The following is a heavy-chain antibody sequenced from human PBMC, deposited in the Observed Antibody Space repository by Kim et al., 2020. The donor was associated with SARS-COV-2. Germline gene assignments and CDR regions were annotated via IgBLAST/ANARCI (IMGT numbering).Heavy chain of an antibody. CDR1: GGSISSSDDY. CDR3: ARRPVLRYSDWFGDAFDI. Sequence: SETLSLTCTVSGGSISSSDDYWGWIRQPPGKGLEWIGSVHHSGSAYSNPSLKSRVTISVDTSKSQISLKVFSVTGADTAVYYCARRPVLRYSDWFGDAFDIWGQGTAVTVSS. CDR2: VHHSGSA. V-gene: IGHV4-39*01. J-gene: IGHJ3*02. D-gene: IGHD3-9*01.